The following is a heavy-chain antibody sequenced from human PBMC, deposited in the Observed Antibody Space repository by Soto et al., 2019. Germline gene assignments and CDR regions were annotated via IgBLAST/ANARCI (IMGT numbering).Heavy chain of an antibody. D-gene: IGHD4-4*01. J-gene: IGHJ5*02. CDR1: GGSISSGGYS. CDR3: ARVKGTTVNYARCDLFTP. CDR2: IYHSGST. Sequence: PSETLSLTCAVSGGSISSGGYSWSWIRQPPGKGLEWIGYIYHSGSTYYNPSLKSRVTISVDRSKNQFSLKLSSVTAADTAVYYCARVKGTTVNYARCDLFTPWGQGTLVTVSS. V-gene: IGHV4-30-2*01.